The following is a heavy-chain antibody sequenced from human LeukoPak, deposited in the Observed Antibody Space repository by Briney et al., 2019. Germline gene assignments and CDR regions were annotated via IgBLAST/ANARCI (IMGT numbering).Heavy chain of an antibody. CDR3: SRAMYYYDSSGYLVDY. V-gene: IGHV3-48*03. J-gene: IGHJ4*02. CDR1: GFTFSSYE. D-gene: IGHD3-22*01. Sequence: GGSLRLSCAASGFTFSSYEMNWVRQAPGKGLEWVSYISSSGRTIYYADSVKGRFTISRDNAKNSLYLQMNSLRAEDTAVYYCSRAMYYYDSSGYLVDYWGQGTLVTVSS. CDR2: ISSSGRTI.